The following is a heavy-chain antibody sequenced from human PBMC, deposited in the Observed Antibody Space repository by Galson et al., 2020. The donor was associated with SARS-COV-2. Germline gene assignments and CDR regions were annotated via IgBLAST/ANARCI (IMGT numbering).Heavy chain of an antibody. V-gene: IGHV3-33*01. D-gene: IGHD3-10*01. J-gene: IGHJ4*02. CDR2: IWYDGSNK. CDR1: GFTFSSYG. CDR3: ARDRQRGFYYFDY. Sequence: SLRLSCAASGFTFSSYGMHWVRQAPGKGLEWVAVIWYDGSNKYYEDSVKGLFTISRDNSKNTLYLQMNSLRAEDTAVYYCARDRQRGFYYFDYWGQGTLVTVSS.